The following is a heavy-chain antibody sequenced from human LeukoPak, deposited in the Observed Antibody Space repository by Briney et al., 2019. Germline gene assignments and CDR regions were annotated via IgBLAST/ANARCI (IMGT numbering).Heavy chain of an antibody. Sequence: PSQTPSLTCTVSGGSISSGSYYWSWIRQPAGKGLEWIGRIYTSGSTNYNPSLKSRVTISVDTSKNQFSLKLSSVTAADTAVYYCARDQYSNGWSPLGYWGQGTLVTVSS. J-gene: IGHJ4*02. CDR3: ARDQYSNGWSPLGY. CDR2: IYTSGST. D-gene: IGHD6-19*01. CDR1: GGSISSGSYY. V-gene: IGHV4-61*02.